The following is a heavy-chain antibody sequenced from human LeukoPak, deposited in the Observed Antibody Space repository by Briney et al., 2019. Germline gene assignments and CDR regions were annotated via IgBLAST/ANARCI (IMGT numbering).Heavy chain of an antibody. CDR1: GYTFTGYY. D-gene: IGHD4-17*01. V-gene: IGHV1-2*02. Sequence: ASVKVSCKASGYTFTGYYMHWLRQAPGQGLEWMGWINPNSGGTNYAQRFQGRVTMTRDTSISTAYMELSRLRSDDTAFYYCAREMTTVTNDAFDIWGQGTMVTVSS. CDR2: INPNSGGT. J-gene: IGHJ3*02. CDR3: AREMTTVTNDAFDI.